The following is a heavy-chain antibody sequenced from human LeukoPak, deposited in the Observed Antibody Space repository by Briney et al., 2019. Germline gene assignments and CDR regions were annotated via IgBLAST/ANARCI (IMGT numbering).Heavy chain of an antibody. J-gene: IGHJ4*02. CDR1: GFTFSTYA. Sequence: GGSLRLSCAASGFTFSTYAMTWVRQAPGKGLEGVSAISGSGGSTYYADSVKGRFTISRDNSKNTLYLQMNSLRAEDTAVYYCAKDRKAVAGTKYDYWGQGTLVTVSS. CDR2: ISGSGGST. V-gene: IGHV3-23*01. CDR3: AKDRKAVAGTKYDY. D-gene: IGHD6-19*01.